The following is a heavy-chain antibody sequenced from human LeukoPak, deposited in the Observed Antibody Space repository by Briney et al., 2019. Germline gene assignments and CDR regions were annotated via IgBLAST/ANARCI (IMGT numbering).Heavy chain of an antibody. J-gene: IGHJ4*02. Sequence: PGGSLRLSCAASGFTFDDYGMSWVRQAPGKGLEWVSGINWNGGSTGYADSVKGRFTISRDNAKNSLYLQMNSLRAEDTALYYCARDDLGDYYGSGSYYNLNFDYWGQGTLVTVSS. CDR2: INWNGGST. CDR3: ARDDLGDYYGSGSYYNLNFDY. CDR1: GFTFDDYG. V-gene: IGHV3-20*04. D-gene: IGHD3-10*01.